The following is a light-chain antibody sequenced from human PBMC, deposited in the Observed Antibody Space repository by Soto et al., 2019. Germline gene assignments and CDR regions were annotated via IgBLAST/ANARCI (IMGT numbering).Light chain of an antibody. CDR3: QHFGSSPPVI. CDR2: GAS. V-gene: IGKV3-20*01. CDR1: QSVSSN. Sequence: EIVMTQSPATLSVSPGERATLSCRASQSVSSNLAWYQQKPGQAPRLLVYGASKRAAGIPDRFRGSGSGSEFSLTISGLEPEDFAVYFCQHFGSSPPVIFGQGTRLEIK. J-gene: IGKJ5*01.